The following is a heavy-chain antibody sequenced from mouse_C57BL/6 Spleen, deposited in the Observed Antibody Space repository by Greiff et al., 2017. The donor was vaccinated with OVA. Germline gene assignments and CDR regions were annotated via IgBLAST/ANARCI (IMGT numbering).Heavy chain of an antibody. CDR3: ARRRGYDYEREASWFAY. J-gene: IGHJ3*01. Sequence: QVQLQQPGAELVRPGSSVKLSCKASGYTFTSYWMDWVKQRPGQGLEWIGNIYPSDSETHYNQKFKDKATLTVDKSSSTAYMQLSSLTSEDSAVYYCARRRGYDYEREASWFAYWGQGTLVTVSA. V-gene: IGHV1-61*01. CDR1: GYTFTSYW. D-gene: IGHD2-4*01. CDR2: IYPSDSET.